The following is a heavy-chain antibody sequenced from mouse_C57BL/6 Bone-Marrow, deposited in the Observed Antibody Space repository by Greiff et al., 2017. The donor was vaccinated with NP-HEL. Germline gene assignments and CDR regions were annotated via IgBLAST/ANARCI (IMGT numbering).Heavy chain of an antibody. D-gene: IGHD1-1*01. Sequence: EVKLVESGGGLVKPGGSLKLSCAASGFTFSSYAMSWVRQTPEKRLEWVATISDGGSYTYYPANVKGRFTISRDTAKNNLYLQMSHLKSEDTAMYYCARDRTVVASSEFAYWGQGTLVTVSA. V-gene: IGHV5-4*01. CDR3: ARDRTVVASSEFAY. J-gene: IGHJ3*01. CDR2: ISDGGSYT. CDR1: GFTFSSYA.